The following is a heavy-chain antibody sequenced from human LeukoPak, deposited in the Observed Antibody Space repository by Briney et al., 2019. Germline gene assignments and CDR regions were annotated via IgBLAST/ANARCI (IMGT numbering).Heavy chain of an antibody. D-gene: IGHD3-22*01. CDR3: ARESTYYYDSSGYYYGY. CDR2: INPSCGST. V-gene: IGHV1-46*01. Sequence: GASVTVSCTASGYTFTSYYMHWVREAPGQGLEWMGIINPSCGSTSYAQKFHGRVTMTRDTSTSTVYMKLSSLRSEDTAVYYCARESTYYYDSSGYYYGYWGQGTLVTVSS. CDR1: GYTFTSYY. J-gene: IGHJ4*02.